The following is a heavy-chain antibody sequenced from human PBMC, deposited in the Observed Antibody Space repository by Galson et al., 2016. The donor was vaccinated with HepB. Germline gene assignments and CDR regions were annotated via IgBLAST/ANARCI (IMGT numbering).Heavy chain of an antibody. J-gene: IGHJ3*02. CDR1: GYTFTNYA. D-gene: IGHD6-6*01. CDR2: INAGNGNT. CDR3: AREGSLSSSPDAFDI. V-gene: IGHV1-3*01. Sequence: SVKVSCKASGYTFTNYAIHWVRQAPGQRLEWMGWINAGNGNTKYSQKFQGRVTITADTYASTAYMELSSLRSEDTAVYYCAREGSLSSSPDAFDIWGQGTMVTVSS.